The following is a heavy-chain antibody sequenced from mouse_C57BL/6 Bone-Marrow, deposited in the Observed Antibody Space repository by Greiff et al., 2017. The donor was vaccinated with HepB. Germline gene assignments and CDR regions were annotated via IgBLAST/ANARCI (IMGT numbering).Heavy chain of an antibody. V-gene: IGHV14-4*01. CDR1: GFNIKDDY. Sequence: VQLQQSGAELVRPGASVKLSCTASGFNIKDDYMHWVKQRPEQGLEWIGWIDPENGDTEYASKFQGKATITADTSSNTAYLQLSCLTSEDTAVYYCTTWLLPLYAMDYWGQGTSVTVSS. D-gene: IGHD2-3*01. J-gene: IGHJ4*01. CDR2: IDPENGDT. CDR3: TTWLLPLYAMDY.